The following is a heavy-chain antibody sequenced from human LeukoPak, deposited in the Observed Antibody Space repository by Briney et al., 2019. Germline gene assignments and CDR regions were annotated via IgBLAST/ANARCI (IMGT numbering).Heavy chain of an antibody. J-gene: IGHJ4*02. V-gene: IGHV1-69*06. D-gene: IGHD3-22*01. CDR1: GGTFSSYA. CDR2: IIPIFGTA. Sequence: ASVKVSCKACGGTFSSYAISWVRLAPGQGLEWMGGIIPIFGTANYAQKFQGRVTITADKSTSTAYMELSSLRSEDTAVYYCARNYYDSSGYPGPFDYWGQGTLVTVSS. CDR3: ARNYYDSSGYPGPFDY.